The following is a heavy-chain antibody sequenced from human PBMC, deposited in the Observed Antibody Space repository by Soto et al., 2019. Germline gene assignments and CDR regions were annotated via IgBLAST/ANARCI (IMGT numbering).Heavy chain of an antibody. CDR3: ARGNSGRTIFGVPNFDY. CDR1: GGSISSGGYY. Sequence: SETLSLTCTVSGGSISSGGYYWSWIRQHPRKGLEWLGYIYYSGSTYYNPSLKSRVTISVDTSKNQFSLKRSSVTAADTAVYYCARGNSGRTIFGVPNFDYRGQVTLGTVSS. J-gene: IGHJ4*02. D-gene: IGHD3-3*01. CDR2: IYYSGST. V-gene: IGHV4-31*03.